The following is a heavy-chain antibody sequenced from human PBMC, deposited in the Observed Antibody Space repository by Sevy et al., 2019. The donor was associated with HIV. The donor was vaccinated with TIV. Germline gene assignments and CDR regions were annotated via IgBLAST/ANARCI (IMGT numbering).Heavy chain of an antibody. J-gene: IGHJ4*02. V-gene: IGHV3-48*02. CDR1: GFKFSVYI. D-gene: IGHD1-1*01. CDR2: MTSDTGTI. Sequence: GGSLRLSCAASGFKFSVYIMNWVRQAPGKGLEWISYMTSDTGTIKYAASVKGRFTIYRDNARNSVYLQMNSLRDEDTAVYYCARSVEGHFDYWGQGTLVTVSS. CDR3: ARSVEGHFDY.